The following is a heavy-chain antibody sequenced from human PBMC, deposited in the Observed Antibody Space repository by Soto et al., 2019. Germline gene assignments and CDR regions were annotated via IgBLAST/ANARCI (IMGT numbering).Heavy chain of an antibody. CDR1: GFTFSSYG. Sequence: QVQLVESGGGVVQPGRSLRLSCAASGFTFSSYGMHWVRQAPGKGLEWVAVISYDGSNKYYADSVKGRFTISRDNSNNTPYLQMNSLRAEDTAVDYCAKVRFRIDYWGQGTLVTVSS. CDR3: AKVRFRIDY. J-gene: IGHJ4*02. CDR2: ISYDGSNK. V-gene: IGHV3-30*18.